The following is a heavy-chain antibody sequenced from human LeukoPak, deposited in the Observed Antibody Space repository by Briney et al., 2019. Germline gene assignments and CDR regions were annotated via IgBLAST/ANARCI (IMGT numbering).Heavy chain of an antibody. V-gene: IGHV4-59*01. D-gene: IGHD3-22*01. J-gene: IGHJ4*02. CDR2: IYYSGST. CDR3: ARHYDSSGCIDY. Sequence: SETLSLTCTVSGGSISSYYWSWIRQPPGKGLEWIGYIYYSGSTNYNPSLKSRVTISVDTSKNQISLKLSSVTAADTAVYYCARHYDSSGCIDYWGQGTLVTVSS. CDR1: GGSISSYY.